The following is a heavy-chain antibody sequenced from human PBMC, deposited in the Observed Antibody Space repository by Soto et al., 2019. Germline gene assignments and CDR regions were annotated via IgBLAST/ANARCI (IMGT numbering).Heavy chain of an antibody. Sequence: PSETLSLTCTVSGASVSTGAYYWGGFRQRPGRGLEGIGYVYESGYTYYNMSLKSRLTISLDRSNNQFSLGLTSVTAADTAVYYCVRALRHTALASTWFDPWGQGTLVTVSS. D-gene: IGHD5-18*01. CDR2: VYESGYT. CDR1: GASVSTGAYY. V-gene: IGHV4-31*03. CDR3: VRALRHTALASTWFDP. J-gene: IGHJ5*02.